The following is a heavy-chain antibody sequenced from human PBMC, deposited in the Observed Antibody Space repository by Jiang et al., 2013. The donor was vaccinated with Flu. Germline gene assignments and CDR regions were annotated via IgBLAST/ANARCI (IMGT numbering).Heavy chain of an antibody. CDR1: GGSFNTTRYY. J-gene: IGHJ3*01. V-gene: IGHV4-39*01. CDR2: IHYSGST. D-gene: IGHD2/OR15-2a*01. Sequence: LLKPSETLSLTCTVSGGSFNTTRYYWGWIRQPPGKGLEWIASIHYSGSTYYNLSPQGSSHHFRDTSREKFSLNLRSVTAADTAVYYCARKGVLEVGAEDGFDVWGQG. CDR3: ARKGVLEVGAEDGFDV.